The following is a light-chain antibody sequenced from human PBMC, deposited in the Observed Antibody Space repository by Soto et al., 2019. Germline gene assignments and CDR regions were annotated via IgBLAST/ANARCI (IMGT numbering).Light chain of an antibody. CDR3: QKYNSALT. CDR2: AAS. Sequence: DSQMTQSPSSLSASVGDRVTITCRASQGISNYLAWYQQKPGKVPKLLIYAASTLQSGVPSRFRGSGSGTDFTLTISSLQPEDVATYYCQKYNSALTFGGGTKVEI. V-gene: IGKV1-27*01. J-gene: IGKJ4*01. CDR1: QGISNY.